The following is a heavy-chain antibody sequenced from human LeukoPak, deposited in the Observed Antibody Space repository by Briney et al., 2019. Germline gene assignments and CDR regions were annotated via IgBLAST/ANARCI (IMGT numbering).Heavy chain of an antibody. Sequence: GGSLRLSWAASGFTFSSYAMHWVRQAPGKGLEWVAVISYDGSNKYYADSVKGRFTISRDNSKNTLYMQMNSLRAEDTAVYYCARDTAMGEYYFDYWGQGTLVTVSS. V-gene: IGHV3-30-3*01. CDR2: ISYDGSNK. J-gene: IGHJ4*02. CDR1: GFTFSSYA. D-gene: IGHD5-18*01. CDR3: ARDTAMGEYYFDY.